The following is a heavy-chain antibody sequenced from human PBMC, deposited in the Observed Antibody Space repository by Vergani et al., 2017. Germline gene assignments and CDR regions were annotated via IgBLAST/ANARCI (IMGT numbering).Heavy chain of an antibody. Sequence: QVQLQESCPGVVKPSQTLSLTCAVSGGSISSGDHCWTWIRQRPGKGLEWIGDIFYSGNTYDNPSLRSRLTLSVDTSQNPFSLKLRSVNAADTAVYYCARVDTQVSATSHCYYKDVWGKGNTVVVSS. CDR2: IFYSGNT. CDR3: ARVDTQVSATSHCYYKDV. J-gene: IGHJ6*03. V-gene: IGHV4-31*11. D-gene: IGHD6-25*01. CDR1: GGSISSGDHC.